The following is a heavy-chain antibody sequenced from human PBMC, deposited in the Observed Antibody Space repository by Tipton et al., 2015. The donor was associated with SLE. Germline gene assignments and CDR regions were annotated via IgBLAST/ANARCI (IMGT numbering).Heavy chain of an antibody. CDR3: ARGARAPYYGSGSYLPDY. Sequence: TLSLTCTVSGGSISSGDYYWSWIRQPPGKGLEWIGYIYTSGSTNYNPSLKSRVTISVDTSKNQFSLKLSSVTAADTAVYYCARGARAPYYGSGSYLPDYWGQGTLVTVSS. CDR2: IYTSGST. CDR1: GGSISSGDYY. J-gene: IGHJ4*02. D-gene: IGHD3-10*01. V-gene: IGHV4-30-4*01.